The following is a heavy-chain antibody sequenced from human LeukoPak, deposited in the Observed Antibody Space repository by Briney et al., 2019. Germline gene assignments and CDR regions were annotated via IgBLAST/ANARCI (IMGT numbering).Heavy chain of an antibody. Sequence: SETLSLTCAVYGGSFSGYYWSWIRQPPGKGLEWIGEINHSGSTNYNPSLKSRVTISVDTSKNQFSLKLSSVTAADTAVYYCAREGGPYRPLDYSGQGTLVTVSS. V-gene: IGHV4-34*01. CDR2: INHSGST. CDR3: AREGGPYRPLDY. CDR1: GGSFSGYY. J-gene: IGHJ4*02.